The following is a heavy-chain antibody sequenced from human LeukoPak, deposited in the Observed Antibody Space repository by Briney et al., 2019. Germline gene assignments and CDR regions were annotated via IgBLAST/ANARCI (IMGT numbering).Heavy chain of an antibody. J-gene: IGHJ4*02. V-gene: IGHV3-48*02. CDR2: IRTSAEGANYA. CDR1: GFSFTDYR. Sequence: GGSLRLSCATSGFSFTDYRMNWVRQAPGKGLEWVSNIRTSAEGANYAYYADSVKGRVTISRDDAKNTLYLHMNSLRDDDTAVYYCAKELDSSGYFDYWGQGTLVTVSS. CDR3: AKELDSSGYFDY. D-gene: IGHD3-22*01.